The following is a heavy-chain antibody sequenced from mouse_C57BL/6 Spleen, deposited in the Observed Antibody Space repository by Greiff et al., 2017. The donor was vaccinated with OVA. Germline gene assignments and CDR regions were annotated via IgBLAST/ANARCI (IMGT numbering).Heavy chain of an antibody. J-gene: IGHJ4*01. D-gene: IGHD1-1*01. CDR1: GFTFSSYA. V-gene: IGHV5-9-1*02. CDR2: ISSGGDYI. Sequence: EVQRVESGEGLVKPGGSLKLSCAASGFTFSSYAMSWVRQTPEKRLEWVAYISSGGDYIYYADTVKGRFTISRDNARNTLYLQMSSLKSEDTAMYYCTRDHLHYYGSRDYAMDYWGQGTSVTVSS. CDR3: TRDHLHYYGSRDYAMDY.